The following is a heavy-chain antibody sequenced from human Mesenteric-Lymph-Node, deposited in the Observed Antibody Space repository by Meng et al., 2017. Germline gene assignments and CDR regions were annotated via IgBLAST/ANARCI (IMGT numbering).Heavy chain of an antibody. CDR3: ARHGRGWFDP. J-gene: IGHJ5*02. CDR2: IYYSGNT. D-gene: IGHD3-10*01. Sequence: QVQLQEAGPGLVKPSETLSLPCTVSGGSVSGYYWSWIRQPPGKGLEWIGYIYYSGNTYYNPSLKSRVTISVDTSKNQFSLKLSSVTAEDTAVYYCARHGRGWFDPWGQGTLVTVSS. CDR1: GGSVSGYY. V-gene: IGHV4-59*08.